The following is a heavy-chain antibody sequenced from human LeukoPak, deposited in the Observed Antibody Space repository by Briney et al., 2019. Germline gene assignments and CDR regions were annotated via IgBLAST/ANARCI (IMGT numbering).Heavy chain of an antibody. CDR1: GFTFSDYW. J-gene: IGHJ4*02. V-gene: IGHV3-7*01. CDR2: INQHGSSQ. Sequence: GGSLRLPCTVSGFTFSDYWMSWVRQVPGKGLEWVANINQHGSSQYYVDSVKGRFAISRDNAKNSLYLQMNSLRADDTSVYYCARSPATGTVDYWGQGTMVAVSS. D-gene: IGHD1-1*01. CDR3: ARSPATGTVDY.